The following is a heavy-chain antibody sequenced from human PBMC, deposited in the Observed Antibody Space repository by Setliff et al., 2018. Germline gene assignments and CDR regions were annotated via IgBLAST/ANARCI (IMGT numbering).Heavy chain of an antibody. D-gene: IGHD2-21*02. CDR1: GYMFTTYG. Sequence: ASVKVSCKTSGYMFTTYGISWVRQDPGQGLEWMGWIRVYDGYTDYAQKFQGRVTVIADESTTTTYMELSSLRSEDTAVYYCAALRVVTNSPTSYYYYMDVWGEGTTVTVSS. J-gene: IGHJ6*03. V-gene: IGHV1-18*01. CDR3: AALRVVTNSPTSYYYYMDV. CDR2: IRVYDGYT.